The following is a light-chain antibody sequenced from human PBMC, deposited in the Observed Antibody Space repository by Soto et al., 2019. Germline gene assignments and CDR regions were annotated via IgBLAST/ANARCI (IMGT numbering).Light chain of an antibody. CDR2: EVS. V-gene: IGLV2-8*01. CDR1: SSDVGGYNY. CDR3: SSYAGGNNLL. J-gene: IGLJ2*01. Sequence: QSVLTQPPSASGSPGQSVTISCTGTSSDVGGYNYVSWYQQSPGKAPKLMIYEVSKRPSGVPDRFSGSKSGNTASLTVSGLQAEDEAVYYCSSYAGGNNLLFGGGTKVTVL.